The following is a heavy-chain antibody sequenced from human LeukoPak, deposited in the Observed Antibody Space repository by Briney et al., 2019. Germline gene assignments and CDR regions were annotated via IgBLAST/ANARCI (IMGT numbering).Heavy chain of an antibody. CDR1: GGSISSSSFY. Sequence: SETLSLTCTVSGGSISSSSFYWGWIRQPPGKGLEWIGEINHSGSTNYNPSLKSRVAISIDTSKNQFSLKLNSVTTADTAVYFCARPNGGHGGRGAFDIWGQGTMVIVSS. D-gene: IGHD2-8*01. CDR2: INHSGST. V-gene: IGHV4-39*07. J-gene: IGHJ3*02. CDR3: ARPNGGHGGRGAFDI.